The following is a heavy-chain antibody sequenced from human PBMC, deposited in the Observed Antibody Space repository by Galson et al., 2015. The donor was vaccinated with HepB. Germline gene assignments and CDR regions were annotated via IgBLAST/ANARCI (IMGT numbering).Heavy chain of an antibody. CDR3: ASPYYYDSSGYYYVSYFDY. CDR2: IIPIFGTA. J-gene: IGHJ4*02. D-gene: IGHD3-22*01. V-gene: IGHV1-69*13. CDR1: GGTFSSYA. Sequence: SVKVSCKASGGTFSSYAISWVRQAPGQGLEWMGGIIPIFGTANYAQKFQGRVTITADESTSTAYMELSSLRSEDTAVYYCASPYYYDSSGYYYVSYFDYWGQGTLVTVSS.